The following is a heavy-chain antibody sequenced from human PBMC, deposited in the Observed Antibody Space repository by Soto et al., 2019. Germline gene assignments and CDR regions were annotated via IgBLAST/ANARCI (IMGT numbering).Heavy chain of an antibody. CDR1: GGSISSYY. Sequence: SETLSLTCTVSGGSISSYYWSWIRQHPGKGLEWIGYIYYSGSTYYNPSLKSRVTISVDTSKNQFSLKLSSVTAADTAVYYCARDQAAAGLYYYYGMDVWGQGTTVTVSS. CDR3: ARDQAAAGLYYYYGMDV. D-gene: IGHD6-13*01. CDR2: IYYSGST. V-gene: IGHV4-59*06. J-gene: IGHJ6*02.